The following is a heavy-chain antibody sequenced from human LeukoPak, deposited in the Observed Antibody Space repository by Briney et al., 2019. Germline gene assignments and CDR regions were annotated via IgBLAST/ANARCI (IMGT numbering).Heavy chain of an antibody. CDR1: GDSMYSSTYD. J-gene: IGHJ5*02. D-gene: IGHD2-15*01. CDR2: IYHRGST. V-gene: IGHV4-39*07. Sequence: SETLSLTCSVSGDSMYSSTYDWGWLRQPRGKGLEWIESIYHRGSTYYNPSLKSRVTISVDTSKNQFSLKLSSVTAADTAVYYCARNIVVVVAATLMYWFDPWGQGTLVTVSS. CDR3: ARNIVVVVAATLMYWFDP.